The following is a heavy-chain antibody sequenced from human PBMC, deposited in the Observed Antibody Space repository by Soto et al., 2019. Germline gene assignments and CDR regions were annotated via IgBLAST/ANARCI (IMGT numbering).Heavy chain of an antibody. V-gene: IGHV1-69*13. CDR2: IIPILGTA. CDR1: GGTFSSYT. D-gene: IGHD1-26*01. CDR3: ARDRSAGGSCFDY. Sequence: SVKVSCKASGGTFSSYTISWVRQAPGQGLEWMGGIIPILGTANYAQKFQGRVTITADESTSTAYMELSSLRSEDTAVYYCARDRSAGGSCFDYWGQGTLVTVSS. J-gene: IGHJ4*02.